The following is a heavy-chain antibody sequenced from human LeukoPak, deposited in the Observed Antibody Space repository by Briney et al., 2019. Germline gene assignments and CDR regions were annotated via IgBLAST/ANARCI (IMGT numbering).Heavy chain of an antibody. CDR1: GDTFSSYA. D-gene: IGHD4-23*01. CDR2: IIPIFGTA. J-gene: IGHJ5*02. CDR3: ARDRTDPLVKDNWFDP. Sequence: SVKVSCKASGDTFSSYAISWVRQAPGQGLEWMGGIIPIFGTANYAQKFPGRVTITADESTSTAYMELSSLRSEDTAVYYCARDRTDPLVKDNWFDPWGQGTLVTVSS. V-gene: IGHV1-69*13.